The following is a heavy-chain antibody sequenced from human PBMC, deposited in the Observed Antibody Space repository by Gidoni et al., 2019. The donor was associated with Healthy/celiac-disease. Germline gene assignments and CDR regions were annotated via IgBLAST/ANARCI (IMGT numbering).Heavy chain of an antibody. J-gene: IGHJ4*02. Sequence: QVQLVQTAAEVKKPGSSVKVSCKAAGSTFSSYAISWVRHAPGKGREWMGGIIPIFGTANYAQKFQGRVTITADESTSTAYMELSSLRTEDTAVYYCARVGTRRAADYWGQGTLVTVSS. V-gene: IGHV1-69*01. CDR1: GSTFSSYA. CDR2: IIPIFGTA. D-gene: IGHD7-27*01. CDR3: ARVGTRRAADY.